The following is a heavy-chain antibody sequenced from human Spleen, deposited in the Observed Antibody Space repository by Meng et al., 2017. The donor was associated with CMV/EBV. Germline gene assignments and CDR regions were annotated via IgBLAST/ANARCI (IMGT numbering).Heavy chain of an antibody. CDR3: ARGLYCGGDCYSGNWLDT. V-gene: IGHV1-69*02. CDR1: GDTVTTYT. D-gene: IGHD2-21*01. Sequence: SVKVSCKASGDTVTTYTISWVRQAPGQGLEWMGRLIPILGLAHYAQKFQGRVTITADKSTGTVYMDMRSLRCEDTAMYYCARGLYCGGDCYSGNWLDTWGQGTLVTVSS. J-gene: IGHJ5*02. CDR2: LIPILGLA.